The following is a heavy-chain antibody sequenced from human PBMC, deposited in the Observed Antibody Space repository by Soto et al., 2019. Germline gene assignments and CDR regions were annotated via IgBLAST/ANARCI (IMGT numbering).Heavy chain of an antibody. D-gene: IGHD6-19*01. J-gene: IGHJ3*02. CDR1: GFTFSSYS. CDR2: ISSSIIYI. V-gene: IGHV3-21*06. Sequence: PGGSLRLSCAASGFTFSSYSMNWVRQAPGKGLEWVSSISSSIIYIYYADSVKGRFTISRDNAKNSLYLQMNSLRAEDTALYYCASGVSRYSSGWPYDAFDIWGQGTMVTVSS. CDR3: ASGVSRYSSGWPYDAFDI.